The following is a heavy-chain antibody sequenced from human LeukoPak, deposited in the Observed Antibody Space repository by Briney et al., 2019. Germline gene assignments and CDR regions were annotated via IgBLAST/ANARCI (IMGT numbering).Heavy chain of an antibody. V-gene: IGHV3-23*01. CDR1: GFTFSSYA. CDR2: ISGGGGST. Sequence: PGGSLRLSCVASGFTFSSYAMSWVRQAPGKGLEWVSAISGGGGSTYYADSVRGRFTISRDNSKNTLYLQMNSLRAEDTAVYYCAKGLSSSWYGAVWGQGTLVTVSS. J-gene: IGHJ4*02. CDR3: AKGLSSSWYGAV. D-gene: IGHD6-13*01.